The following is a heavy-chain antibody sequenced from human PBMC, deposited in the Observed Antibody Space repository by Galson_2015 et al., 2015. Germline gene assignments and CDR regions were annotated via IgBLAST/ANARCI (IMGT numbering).Heavy chain of an antibody. CDR3: ARRTSRIGPRPGDLHY. CDR1: GFTLSDYC. J-gene: IGHJ4*02. CDR2: ISFQNTTI. V-gene: IGHV3-11*01. Sequence: SLRLSCAASGFTLSDYCMSWIRQAPGKGLEWISYISFQNTTIYYADSVKGRFTISRDNAKNVLYLQMNSLRAEDTAVYYCARRTSRIGPRPGDLHYWGQGTLVTVSS. D-gene: IGHD1-26*01.